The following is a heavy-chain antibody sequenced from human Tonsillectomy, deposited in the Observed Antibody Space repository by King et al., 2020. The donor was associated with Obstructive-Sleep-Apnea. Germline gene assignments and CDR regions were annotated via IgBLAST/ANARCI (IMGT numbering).Heavy chain of an antibody. D-gene: IGHD6-6*01. J-gene: IGHJ4*02. V-gene: IGHV3-11*06. Sequence: VQLVESGGGLVKPGGSLRLSCAASGFTFSDYYMSLIRQAPWKGLEWVSYISSSNIYTNYADSVKGRFTISRDNAENSLYLQMNSLRAEDTAVYYCARESSSSLFDCWGQGTLVTVSS. CDR2: ISSSNIYT. CDR1: GFTFSDYY. CDR3: ARESSSSLFDC.